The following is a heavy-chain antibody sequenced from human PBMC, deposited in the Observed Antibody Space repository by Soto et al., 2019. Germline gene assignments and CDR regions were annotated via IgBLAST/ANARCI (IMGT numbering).Heavy chain of an antibody. CDR1: GFTFSSYW. CDR2: IKQDGSEK. J-gene: IGHJ1*01. D-gene: IGHD6-19*01. V-gene: IGHV3-7*01. CDR3: ARVSASGWAQYFQH. Sequence: GGSLRLSCAASGFTFSSYWMSWFRQAPGKGLEWVANIKQDGSEKYYVDSVKGRFTISRDNAKNSLYLQMNSLRAEDTAVYYCARVSASGWAQYFQHWGQGTLVTVSS.